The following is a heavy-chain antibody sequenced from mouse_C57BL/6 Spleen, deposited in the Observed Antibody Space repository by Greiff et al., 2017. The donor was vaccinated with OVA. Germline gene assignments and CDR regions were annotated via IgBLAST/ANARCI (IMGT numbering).Heavy chain of an antibody. CDR1: GFTFTDYY. J-gene: IGHJ4*01. CDR3: TRSFFYAMDY. Sequence: EVKLVESGGGLVQPGGSLSLSCAASGFTFTDYYMSWVRQPPGKALEWLGFIRNKANGYTTEYSASVKGRFTISRDNSQSILYLQMNALGAEDSATYYCTRSFFYAMDYWGQGTSVTVSS. V-gene: IGHV7-3*01. CDR2: IRNKANGYTT.